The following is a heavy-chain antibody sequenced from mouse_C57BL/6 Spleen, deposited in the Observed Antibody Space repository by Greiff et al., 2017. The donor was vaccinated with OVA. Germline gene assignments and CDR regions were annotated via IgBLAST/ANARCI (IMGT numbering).Heavy chain of an antibody. CDR2: FYPGSGSI. J-gene: IGHJ3*01. D-gene: IGHD4-1*01. CDR3: ARHEEGTAWFAY. CDR1: GYTFTEYT. V-gene: IGHV1-62-2*01. Sequence: VMLVESGAELVKPGASVKLSCKASGYTFTEYTIHWVKQRSGQGLEWIGWFYPGSGSIKYNEKFKDKATLTADKSSSTVYMELSRLTSEDSAVYFCARHEEGTAWFAYWGQGTLVTVSA.